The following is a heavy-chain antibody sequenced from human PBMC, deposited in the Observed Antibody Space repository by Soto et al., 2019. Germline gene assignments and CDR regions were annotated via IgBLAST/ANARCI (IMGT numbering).Heavy chain of an antibody. V-gene: IGHV2-5*02. D-gene: IGHD3-10*01. CDR2: IYWDDDK. Sequence: QITLKESGPTLVKPTQTLTLTCTFSGFSLSTSGVGVGWIRQPPGKALEWLALIYWDDDKRYSPSLKSRLTITKDTSKNQVVLTMTNMDPVDTATYYCAHRRAMVRGVITSIDYWGQGTLVTVSS. J-gene: IGHJ4*02. CDR1: GFSLSTSGVG. CDR3: AHRRAMVRGVITSIDY.